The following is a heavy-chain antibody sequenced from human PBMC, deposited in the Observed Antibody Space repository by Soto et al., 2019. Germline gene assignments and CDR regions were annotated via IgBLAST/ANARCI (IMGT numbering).Heavy chain of an antibody. Sequence: SETLSLTCAVYGGSSSGYYWSWIRQPPGKGLEWIGEINHSGSTNYNPSLKSRVTISVDTSKNQFSLKLSSVTAADTAVYYCSIVVVPAAMGGSYYYGMDVWGQGTTVTVSS. J-gene: IGHJ6*02. CDR1: GGSSSGYY. D-gene: IGHD2-2*01. V-gene: IGHV4-34*01. CDR2: INHSGST. CDR3: SIVVVPAAMGGSYYYGMDV.